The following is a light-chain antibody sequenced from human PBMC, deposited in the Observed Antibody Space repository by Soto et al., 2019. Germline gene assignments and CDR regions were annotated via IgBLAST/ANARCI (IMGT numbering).Light chain of an antibody. J-gene: IGLJ2*01. Sequence: QSVLTQPPSVSAAPGQKVTISCSGSSSNIVSWYQQLPGTAPKLLIYDNNERPSGIPDRFSGSKSGTSATLGITGLQTGDEADYYCGTWDTRLSVVVFGGGTKLTVL. V-gene: IGLV1-51*01. CDR1: SSNI. CDR3: GTWDTRLSVVV. CDR2: DNN.